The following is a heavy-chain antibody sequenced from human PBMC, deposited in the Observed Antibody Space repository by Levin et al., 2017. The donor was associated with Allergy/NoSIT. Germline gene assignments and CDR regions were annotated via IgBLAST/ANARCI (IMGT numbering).Heavy chain of an antibody. CDR1: GFTFTSSA. CDR3: AAVGSEWLREFDY. Sequence: PEASVKVSCKASGFTFTSSAVQWVRQARGQRLEWIGWIVVGSGNTNYAQKFQERVTITRDMSTSTAYMELSSLRSEDTAVYYCAAVGSEWLREFDYWGQGTLVTVSS. V-gene: IGHV1-58*01. CDR2: IVVGSGNT. J-gene: IGHJ4*02. D-gene: IGHD5-12*01.